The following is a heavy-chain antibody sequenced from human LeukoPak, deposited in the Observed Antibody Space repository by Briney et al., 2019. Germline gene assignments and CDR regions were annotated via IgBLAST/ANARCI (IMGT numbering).Heavy chain of an antibody. CDR3: ARISDTVTTPFDY. V-gene: IGHV3-48*01. Sequence: GGSLRLSCAASGFTLSTYSMNWVRQAPGKGLEWLSDISSSSSTIYYADSVKGRFTISRDNAKNSLYLQMDSLRAEDTAVYYCARISDTVTTPFDYWGQGTLATVSS. D-gene: IGHD4-17*01. J-gene: IGHJ4*02. CDR1: GFTLSTYS. CDR2: ISSSSSTI.